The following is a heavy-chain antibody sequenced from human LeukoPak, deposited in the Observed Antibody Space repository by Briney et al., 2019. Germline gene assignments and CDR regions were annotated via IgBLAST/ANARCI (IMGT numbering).Heavy chain of an antibody. D-gene: IGHD3-16*01. Sequence: ASVKVSCKASGYTFTSHDINWVRQATGQGLEWMGWMNPNSGNTGYAQKFQGRVTMTRNTSISTAYMELSSLRSEDTAVYYCASWGLGGDTLDYWGQGTLVTVSS. CDR1: GYTFTSHD. CDR3: ASWGLGGDTLDY. V-gene: IGHV1-8*01. J-gene: IGHJ4*02. CDR2: MNPNSGNT.